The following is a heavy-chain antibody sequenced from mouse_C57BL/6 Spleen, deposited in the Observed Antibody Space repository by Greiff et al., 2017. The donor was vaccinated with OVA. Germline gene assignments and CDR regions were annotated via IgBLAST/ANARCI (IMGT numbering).Heavy chain of an antibody. D-gene: IGHD1-1*01. CDR2: IDPSDSYT. CDR3: ARRHCSSSYGWYFDV. CDR1: GYTFTSYW. J-gene: IGHJ1*03. Sequence: QVQLQQPGAELVRPGTSVKLSCKASGYTFTSYWMHWVKQRPGQGLEWIGVIDPSDSYTNYNPKFKGKATLTVDTSSSTAYMQLSRLTSEDSAVYYGARRHCSSSYGWYFDVWGTGTTVTVSS. V-gene: IGHV1-59*01.